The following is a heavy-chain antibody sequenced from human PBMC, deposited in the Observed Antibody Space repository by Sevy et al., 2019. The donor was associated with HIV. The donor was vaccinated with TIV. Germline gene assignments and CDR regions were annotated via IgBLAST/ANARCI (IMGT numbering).Heavy chain of an antibody. CDR2: ISYDGSNK. J-gene: IGHJ6*02. CDR1: GFTFSSYG. V-gene: IGHV3-30*18. D-gene: IGHD6-19*01. CDR3: AKDSYSSGWYYYYGMDV. Sequence: GGSLRLSCAASGFTFSSYGMHWVRQAPGKGLEWVAVISYDGSNKYYADSVKGRFTISRDNSKNTLYLQMNSLRAEDTAVYYCAKDSYSSGWYYYYGMDVWGQGTTVTVSS.